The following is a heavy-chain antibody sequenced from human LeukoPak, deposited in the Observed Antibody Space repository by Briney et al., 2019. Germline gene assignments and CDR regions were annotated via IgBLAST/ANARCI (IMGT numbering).Heavy chain of an antibody. CDR2: IKQDGSEK. J-gene: IGHJ4*02. V-gene: IGHV3-7*04. D-gene: IGHD2-2*02. CDR3: TRVGYCASTGCYTGVAPFDY. Sequence: GGSLRLSCAVSGFTFSNYWVSWVRQAPGKGLEWVANIKQDGSEKYYVDSVKDRFTISRDNAQNSLYLQINTLRGEDTAVYYCTRVGYCASTGCYTGVAPFDYGGQGTLVTVSS. CDR1: GFTFSNYW.